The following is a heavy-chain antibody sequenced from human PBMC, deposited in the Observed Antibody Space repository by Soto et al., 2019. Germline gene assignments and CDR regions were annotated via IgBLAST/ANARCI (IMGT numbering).Heavy chain of an antibody. D-gene: IGHD6-19*01. CDR2: ISAINGAT. CDR1: GYTFATYG. V-gene: IGHV1-18*01. CDR3: TRGNSIAVAEGY. Sequence: QVQLVQSGGEVRKPGASVKVSCKASGYTFATYGVSWVRQAPGQGLEWVGWISAINGATSSAQKFQDRVIMTTDTSTSTAFMELRSLRSDDTAIYDCTRGNSIAVAEGYWGQGTRVTVSS. J-gene: IGHJ4*02.